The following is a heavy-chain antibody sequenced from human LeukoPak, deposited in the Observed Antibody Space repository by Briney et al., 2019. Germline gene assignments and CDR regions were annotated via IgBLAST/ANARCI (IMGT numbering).Heavy chain of an antibody. V-gene: IGHV3-33*06. Sequence: PGGSLRLSCAASGFTFSSYGMHWVRQAPGKGLEWVAVIWYDGSNKYYAASVKGRFTISRDNSKNTLYLQMNSLRAEDTAVYYCAKPADYYYYMDVWGKGTTVTVSS. CDR1: GFTFSSYG. CDR3: AKPADYYYYMDV. J-gene: IGHJ6*03. CDR2: IWYDGSNK.